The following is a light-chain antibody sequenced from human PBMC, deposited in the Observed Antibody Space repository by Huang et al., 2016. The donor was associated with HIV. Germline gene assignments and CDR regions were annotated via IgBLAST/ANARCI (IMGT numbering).Light chain of an antibody. Sequence: EIVLTPSPATLSLSPGERATLSCRASQSVSSYLAWYQQKPGQAPRLLIYDASNRATGIPARFSGSGSGTDFTLTISSLEPEDFVVYYCQQRSNWRTFGQGTRLEIK. V-gene: IGKV3-11*01. CDR1: QSVSSY. CDR2: DAS. CDR3: QQRSNWRT. J-gene: IGKJ5*01.